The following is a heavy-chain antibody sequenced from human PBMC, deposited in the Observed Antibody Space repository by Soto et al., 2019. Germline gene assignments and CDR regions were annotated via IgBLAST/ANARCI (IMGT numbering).Heavy chain of an antibody. Sequence: GESLKISCKGSGYSFTSYWIGRVRQMPGKGLEWMGIIYPGDSDTRYSPSFQGQVTISADKSISTAYLQWSSLKASDTAMYYCARLPKVAPLRYYYYGMDVWGQGTTVTVSS. CDR3: ARLPKVAPLRYYYYGMDV. J-gene: IGHJ6*02. CDR1: GYSFTSYW. CDR2: IYPGDSDT. V-gene: IGHV5-51*01. D-gene: IGHD2-15*01.